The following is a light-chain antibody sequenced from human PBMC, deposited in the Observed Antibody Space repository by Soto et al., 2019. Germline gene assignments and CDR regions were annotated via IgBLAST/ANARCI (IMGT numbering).Light chain of an antibody. CDR1: SGHSSYA. J-gene: IGLJ2*01. CDR2: LNSDGSH. CDR3: QTWGTGV. Sequence: QPVLTQSPSASASLGASVKLTCTLSSGHSSYAIAWHQQQPEKGPRYLMKLNSDGSHSKGDGIPDRCSGSSSGAERYLTISSLQSEDEADYYCQTWGTGVFGGGTKVTVL. V-gene: IGLV4-69*01.